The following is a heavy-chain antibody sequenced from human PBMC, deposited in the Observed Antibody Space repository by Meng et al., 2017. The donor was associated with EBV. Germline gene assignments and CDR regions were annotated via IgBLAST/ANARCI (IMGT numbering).Heavy chain of an antibody. V-gene: IGHV4-61*01. D-gene: IGHD4-11*01. CDR3: ARGDYTNYPRWFDP. CDR1: GCSVNNESYY. J-gene: IGHJ5*02. CDR2: IYYTGST. Sequence: QVQLQESGPGLVKPSETLSLTCTVSGCSVNNESYYWGWIRQPPGKGLEYIGYIYYTGSTNYNSSLKSRVTISLDKSKNQFSLKLTSLTAADTAIYYCARGDYTNYPRWFDPWGQGTLVTVAS.